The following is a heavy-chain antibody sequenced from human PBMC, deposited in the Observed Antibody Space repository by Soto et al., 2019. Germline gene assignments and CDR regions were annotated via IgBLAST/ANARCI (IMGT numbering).Heavy chain of an antibody. V-gene: IGHV3-23*01. CDR1: GFTFSSYA. D-gene: IGHD1-20*01. CDR3: AKVHITAQEPVKEPNWNGRQKAPFDY. J-gene: IGHJ4*02. Sequence: GGSLRLSCAASGFTFSSYAMSWVRQAPGKGLEWVSAISGSGGSTYYADSVKGRFTISRDNSKNTLYLQMNSLRAEDTAVYYCAKVHITAQEPVKEPNWNGRQKAPFDYWGQGTLVTVSS. CDR2: ISGSGGST.